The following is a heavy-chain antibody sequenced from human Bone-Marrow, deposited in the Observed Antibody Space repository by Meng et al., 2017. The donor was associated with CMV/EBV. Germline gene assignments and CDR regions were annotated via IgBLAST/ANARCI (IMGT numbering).Heavy chain of an antibody. CDR2: INPKSGVT. J-gene: IGHJ4*01. V-gene: IGHV1-2*02. D-gene: IGHD3-3*01. CDR1: GYTFSDYF. Sequence: ASVKVSCKASGYTFSDYFLHWVRQAPGQGLEWMGWINPKSGVTNYAQRFQDRVTMTTDMSIRTVYMDLSRLTSDDTAIFYCARDLGVGAAGYWGQGTLVTVSS. CDR3: ARDLGVGAAGY.